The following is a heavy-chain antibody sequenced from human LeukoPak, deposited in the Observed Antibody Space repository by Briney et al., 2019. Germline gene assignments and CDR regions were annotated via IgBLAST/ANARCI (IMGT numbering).Heavy chain of an antibody. Sequence: GASVKVSCKASGGTFSSYAISWVRQAPGQGLEWMGGIIPIFGTANYAQKFQGRVTITADESTSTAYMELSSLRSEDTAVYYCAREASITASGAFDIWGQGTMVTVSS. V-gene: IGHV1-69*13. CDR1: GGTFSSYA. CDR2: IIPIFGTA. J-gene: IGHJ3*02. CDR3: AREASITASGAFDI. D-gene: IGHD2-21*01.